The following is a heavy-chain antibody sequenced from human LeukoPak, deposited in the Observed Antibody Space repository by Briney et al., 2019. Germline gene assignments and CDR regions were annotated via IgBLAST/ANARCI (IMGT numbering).Heavy chain of an antibody. D-gene: IGHD3-10*01. V-gene: IGHV3-11*06. CDR2: ISSSSYT. Sequence: KPGGCLRLSCAASGFTFSDHYMSWGREAPGAGVGWGSYISSSSYTVYADSVKGRFSIARDNDKSSLYMQMNSLRAEDTAVYYCARDIGMVRGVIITNHFDYWGQGTPVTVSS. CDR3: ARDIGMVRGVIITNHFDY. CDR1: GFTFSDHY. J-gene: IGHJ4*02.